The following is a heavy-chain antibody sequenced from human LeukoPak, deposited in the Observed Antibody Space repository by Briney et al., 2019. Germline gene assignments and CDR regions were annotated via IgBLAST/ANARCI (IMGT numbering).Heavy chain of an antibody. CDR3: AREKHAHYYDSSGYYHYYYYGMDV. D-gene: IGHD3-22*01. J-gene: IGHJ6*02. CDR2: INPSGGST. CDR1: GYTFTSYG. Sequence: ASVKVSCKASGYTFTSYGISWVRQAPGQGLEWMGIINPSGGSTSYAQKFQGRVTMTRDTSTSTVYMELSSLRSEDTAVYYCAREKHAHYYDSSGYYHYYYYGMDVWGQGTTVTVSS. V-gene: IGHV1-46*01.